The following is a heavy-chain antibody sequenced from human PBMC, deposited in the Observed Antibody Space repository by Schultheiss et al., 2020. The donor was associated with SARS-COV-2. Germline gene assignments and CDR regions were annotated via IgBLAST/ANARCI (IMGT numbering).Heavy chain of an antibody. CDR3: ARGGSRFDY. V-gene: IGHV3-30*03. CDR1: GFTFSSYG. J-gene: IGHJ4*02. CDR2: ISYDGSNK. Sequence: GESLKISCAASGFTFSSYGMHWVRQAPGKGLEWVAVISYDGSNKYYADSVKGRFTISRDNSKNTLYLQMNSLRAGDTAVYYCARGGSRFDYWGQGTLVTVSS. D-gene: IGHD6-13*01.